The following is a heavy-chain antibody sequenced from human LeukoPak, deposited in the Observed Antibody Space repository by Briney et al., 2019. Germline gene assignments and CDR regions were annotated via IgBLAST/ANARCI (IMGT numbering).Heavy chain of an antibody. CDR3: AREKETLLSITMVRGLIRRHYYMDV. V-gene: IGHV3-30*04. J-gene: IGHJ6*03. D-gene: IGHD3-10*01. Sequence: GRSLRLSCSASGFTFSNYIMHWVRQAPGKGLDWVAVIIENGNRQYYADSVKGRFTISRDNAKNSLYLQMNSLRAEDTAVYYCAREKETLLSITMVRGLIRRHYYMDVWGKGTTVTISS. CDR1: GFTFSNYI. CDR2: IIENGNRQ.